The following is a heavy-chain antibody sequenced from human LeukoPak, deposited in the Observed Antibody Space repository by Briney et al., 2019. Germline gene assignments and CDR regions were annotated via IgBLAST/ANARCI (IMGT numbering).Heavy chain of an antibody. CDR2: ISASGGST. Sequence: GGSLRLSCAASGFTFSIFAMSWVRQAPGKGLEWVSAISASGGSTYYADSVKGRFTISRDNSKNTLYLQMNSLRAEDTAVYYCARGLTAVTYFGYWGQGTLVTVSS. CDR3: ARGLTAVTYFGY. V-gene: IGHV3-23*01. CDR1: GFTFSIFA. D-gene: IGHD4-17*01. J-gene: IGHJ4*02.